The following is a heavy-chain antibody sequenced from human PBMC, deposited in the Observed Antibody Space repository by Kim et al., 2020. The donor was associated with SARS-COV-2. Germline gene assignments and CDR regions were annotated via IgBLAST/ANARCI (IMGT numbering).Heavy chain of an antibody. J-gene: IGHJ6*02. CDR1: GFTVSSNY. CDR2: IYSGGST. V-gene: IGHV3-66*01. D-gene: IGHD3-10*01. CDR3: ARDAGRFSTAHDGMDV. Sequence: GGSLRLSCAASGFTVSSNYMSWVRQAPGKGLEWVSVIYSGGSTYYADSVKGRFTISRDNSKNTLYLQMNSLRAEDTAVYYCARDAGRFSTAHDGMDVWGQGTTVTVSS.